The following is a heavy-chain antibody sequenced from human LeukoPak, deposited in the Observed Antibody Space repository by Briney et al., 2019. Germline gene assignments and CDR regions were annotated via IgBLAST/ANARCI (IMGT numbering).Heavy chain of an antibody. Sequence: GGSLSFSCEAPGLTSKIYSMHWVRQAPGKGLKWAAVIGGRGDSIFYADSVKGRFTISRDNSKNTVDLQVSSLRAEDTAIYYCAKDYYETSGYFDSWGQGSLVSVSS. J-gene: IGHJ4*02. CDR3: AKDYYETSGYFDS. V-gene: IGHV3-23*01. CDR2: IGGRGDSI. D-gene: IGHD3-22*01. CDR1: GLTSKIYS.